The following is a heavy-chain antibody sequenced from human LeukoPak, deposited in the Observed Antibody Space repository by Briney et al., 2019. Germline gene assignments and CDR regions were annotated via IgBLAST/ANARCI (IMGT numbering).Heavy chain of an antibody. CDR2: IKSKTDGGTT. CDR1: GFTFSNAW. V-gene: IGHV3-15*01. CDR3: TTEGNYGHFDY. J-gene: IGHJ4*02. Sequence: GGSLRLSCAASGFTFSNAWMSWVRQAPGKGLEWVGRIKSKTDGGTTGYAAPVKGRFTISRDDSKNTLYLQMSSLKIEDTAVYYCTTEGNYGHFDYWGQGTLVTVSS. D-gene: IGHD3-10*01.